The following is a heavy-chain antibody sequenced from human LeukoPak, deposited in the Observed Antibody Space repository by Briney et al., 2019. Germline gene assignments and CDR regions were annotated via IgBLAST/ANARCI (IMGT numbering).Heavy chain of an antibody. CDR3: AKEWGTPYYFDY. CDR1: GFTFSSNA. Sequence: VGSLRLSCAASGFTFSSNAMSWVRQVPGKGLEWVSEISGSGYSTYYADSVKGRFTISRDNSKNALYLQMNSLRAEDMAVYYCAKEWGTPYYFDYWGQGTLVTVSS. V-gene: IGHV3-23*01. D-gene: IGHD3-16*01. J-gene: IGHJ4*02. CDR2: ISGSGYST.